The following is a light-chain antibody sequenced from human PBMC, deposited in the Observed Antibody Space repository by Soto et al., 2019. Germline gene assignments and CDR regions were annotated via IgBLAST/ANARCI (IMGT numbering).Light chain of an antibody. J-gene: IGKJ2*01. CDR2: GAS. CDR3: QQSYRTPPT. V-gene: IGKV1-39*01. CDR1: QSIDSY. Sequence: DIQMTQSPSSLSASVGDRVTITCRASQSIDSYLNWYQQKPGKAPKLLIYGASSLQSGVPSRFSGSGSGTDFTLTISSLQAGDFASYYCQQSYRTPPTFGQGNKLEIE.